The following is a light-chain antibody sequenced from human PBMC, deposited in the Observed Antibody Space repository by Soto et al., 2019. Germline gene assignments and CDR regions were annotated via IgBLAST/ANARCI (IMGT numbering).Light chain of an antibody. Sequence: DIPMTQSPSSLSASVGDSVTITCRASQGISRFLSWYQQKPGNAPNLLIYSASTLQTGVPSRFSGSGSGTQFTLTIGNLQPEDLATYFCLQSYTFPQTFGQGTKLEIK. CDR1: QGISRF. CDR3: LQSYTFPQT. J-gene: IGKJ2*01. V-gene: IGKV1-39*01. CDR2: SAS.